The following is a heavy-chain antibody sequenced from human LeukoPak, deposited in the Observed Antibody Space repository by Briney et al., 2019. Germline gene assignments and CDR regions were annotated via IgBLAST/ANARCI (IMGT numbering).Heavy chain of an antibody. V-gene: IGHV3-74*01. J-gene: IGHJ4*02. CDR3: AKDDRAVAGTGYFDY. CDR2: INGDGSST. D-gene: IGHD6-19*01. CDR1: GFTFSSYW. Sequence: GGSLKLSCAASGFTFSSYWMHWVRQAPGKGLVWVSRINGDGSSTAYADSVKGRFTISRDNSKNSLYLQMNSLRTEDTALYYCAKDDRAVAGTGYFDYWGQGTLVTVSS.